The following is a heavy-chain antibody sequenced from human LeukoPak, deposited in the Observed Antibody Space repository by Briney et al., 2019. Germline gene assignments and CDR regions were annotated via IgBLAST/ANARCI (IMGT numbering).Heavy chain of an antibody. CDR2: ISYHGSNK. J-gene: IGHJ6*03. Sequence: GGSLRLSCAASGFTFSSYALHWVRQAPGKGLEWVAFISYHGSNKYYADSVKGRFTISRDNSKNTVNLQVNSLRAEDTAVYYCAREGYSYADYYCYYMDVWGKGTTVTVSS. CDR1: GFTFSSYA. CDR3: AREGYSYADYYCYYMDV. V-gene: IGHV3-30*01. D-gene: IGHD5-18*01.